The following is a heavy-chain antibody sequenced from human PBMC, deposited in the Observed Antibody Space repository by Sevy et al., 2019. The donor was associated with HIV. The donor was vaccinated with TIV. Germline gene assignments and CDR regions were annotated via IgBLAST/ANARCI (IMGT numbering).Heavy chain of an antibody. CDR3: VSPRDDYGDYYFDY. V-gene: IGHV3-30-3*01. Sequence: GGSLRLSCAASGFTFSSYAMHWVRQAPGKGLEWVAVISYDGSNKYYADSVKGRFTISRDNSKNTLYLQMNSLRAEDTAVYYCVSPRDDYGDYYFDYWGQGTLVTVSS. CDR1: GFTFSSYA. J-gene: IGHJ4*02. CDR2: ISYDGSNK. D-gene: IGHD4-17*01.